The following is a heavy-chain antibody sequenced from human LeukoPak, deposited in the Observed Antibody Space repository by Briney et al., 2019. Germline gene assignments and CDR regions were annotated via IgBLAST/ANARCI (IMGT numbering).Heavy chain of an antibody. Sequence: ASVKVSCKASGYTFTGYYMHWVRQAPGQGLEWMGWINPNSGGTNYAQKFQGRVTMTRDTSISTAYMELSRLRSDDTAVYYCARAYCSSTSCYPVFDYWGQGALVTVSS. CDR3: ARAYCSSTSCYPVFDY. D-gene: IGHD2-2*01. CDR1: GYTFTGYY. CDR2: INPNSGGT. J-gene: IGHJ4*02. V-gene: IGHV1-2*02.